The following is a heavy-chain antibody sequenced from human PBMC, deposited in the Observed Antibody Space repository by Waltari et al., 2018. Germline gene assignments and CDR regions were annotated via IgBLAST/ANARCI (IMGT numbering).Heavy chain of an antibody. CDR1: GFSFGGFT. V-gene: IGHV3-23*04. CDR3: AKLYSGHSSLDTSDI. CDR2: ITSSSGTR. Sequence: EIQLVESGGGVAQPGGSLRLSCVASGFSFGGFTVSWVRQAPGKGLEWISAITSSSGTRYYADSVRGRFSISRVNSKNILYLQMDGLRVEDTASYFCAKLYSGHSSLDTSDIWGQGTMVTVS. J-gene: IGHJ3*02. D-gene: IGHD3-3*01.